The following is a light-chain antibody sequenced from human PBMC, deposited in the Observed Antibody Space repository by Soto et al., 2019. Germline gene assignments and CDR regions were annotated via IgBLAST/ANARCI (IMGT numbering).Light chain of an antibody. CDR1: QSVRSTD. Sequence: EIVLTQSPGTLSLSPGERATLSCRASQSVRSTDLAWYQQKPGQAPRLLIHRASGRATGIPVRFSGSGSGTDFTLAITGLEPEDFAVYYCQHYGRSLWTFGQGTRVEI. CDR2: RAS. J-gene: IGKJ1*01. CDR3: QHYGRSLWT. V-gene: IGKV3-20*01.